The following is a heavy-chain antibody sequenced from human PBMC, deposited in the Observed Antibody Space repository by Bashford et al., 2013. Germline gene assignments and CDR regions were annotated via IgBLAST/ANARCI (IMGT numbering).Heavy chain of an antibody. V-gene: IGHV3-73*01. CDR2: IRSKANSYAT. CDR3: TRHEVAQGDY. Sequence: VRQAPGKGLEWVGRIRSKANSYATAYAASVKGRFTISRDDSKNTAYLQMNSLKTEDTAVYYCTRHEVAQGDYWGQGTLVTVSS. J-gene: IGHJ4*02. D-gene: IGHD2-15*01.